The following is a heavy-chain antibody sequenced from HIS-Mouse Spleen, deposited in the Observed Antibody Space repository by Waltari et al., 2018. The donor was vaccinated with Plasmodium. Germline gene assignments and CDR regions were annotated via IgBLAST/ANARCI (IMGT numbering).Heavy chain of an antibody. V-gene: IGHV3-23*01. CDR2: ISGTGAST. CDR1: GLTFSSYA. Sequence: EVQLLESGGGLVQPGGSLRLSCAAPGLTFSSYAMSWVRQAPGKGLEWVSAISGTGASTYYAGAVKCRFTVTRENSKTTLDVQMNSVRAEETAVYYGAKGNEYSSSSGSIDYWGQGTLVTVSS. D-gene: IGHD6-6*01. CDR3: AKGNEYSSSSGSIDY. J-gene: IGHJ4*02.